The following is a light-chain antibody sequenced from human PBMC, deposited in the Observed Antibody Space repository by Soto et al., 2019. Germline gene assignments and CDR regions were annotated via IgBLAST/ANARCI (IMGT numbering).Light chain of an antibody. CDR1: QSVSSN. CDR2: GAS. Sequence: EIVMTQSPATLSVSPGERVTLSCRASQSVSSNLAWYQQKPGQAPRLLIYGASSRATGIPDRFSGSGSGTDFTLTISRLEPEDFAVYYCQQYGSSQTFGQGTKVDIK. V-gene: IGKV3-20*01. CDR3: QQYGSSQT. J-gene: IGKJ1*01.